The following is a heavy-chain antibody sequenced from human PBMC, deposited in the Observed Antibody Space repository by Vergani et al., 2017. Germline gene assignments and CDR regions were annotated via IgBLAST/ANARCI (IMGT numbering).Heavy chain of an antibody. CDR1: GFSFTSHS. V-gene: IGHV3-21*06. D-gene: IGHD2-2*01. CDR2: ISSSSRYI. CDR3: AREESSASYCNDY. J-gene: IGHJ4*02. Sequence: VQLVESGGGVVQPGRSLRLSCAASGFSFTSHSMNWVRQAPGKGLEWVSSISSSSRYIFYADSVKGRFTISRDNSKNSLYLQMNNVRAEDTAVYYCAREESSASYCNDYWGQGTLVTV.